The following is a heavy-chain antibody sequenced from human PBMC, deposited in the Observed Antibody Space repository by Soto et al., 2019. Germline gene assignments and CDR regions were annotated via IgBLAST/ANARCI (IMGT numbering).Heavy chain of an antibody. D-gene: IGHD3-3*01. CDR3: ARDQISGDFWSGYPSDLDY. Sequence: GESLKISCAASGFTFSSYSMNWVRQAPGKGLEWVSSISSSSSYIYYADSVKGRFTISRDNAKNSLYLQMNSLRAEDTAVYYCARDQISGDFWSGYPSDLDYWGQGTLVTVSS. V-gene: IGHV3-21*01. CDR1: GFTFSSYS. J-gene: IGHJ4*02. CDR2: ISSSSSYI.